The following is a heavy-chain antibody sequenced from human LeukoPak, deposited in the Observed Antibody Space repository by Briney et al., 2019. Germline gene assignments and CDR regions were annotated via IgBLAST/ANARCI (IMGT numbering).Heavy chain of an antibody. CDR3: ARANYYDSTPSDY. CDR1: GGSISSGGYY. V-gene: IGHV4-31*03. J-gene: IGHJ4*02. CDR2: IYYSGST. D-gene: IGHD3-22*01. Sequence: PSETLSLTYTVSGGSISSGGYYWSWIRQHPGKGLEWIGYIYYSGSTYYNPSLKSRVTISVDTSKNQFSLKLSSVTAADTAVYYCARANYYDSTPSDYWGQGTLVTVSS.